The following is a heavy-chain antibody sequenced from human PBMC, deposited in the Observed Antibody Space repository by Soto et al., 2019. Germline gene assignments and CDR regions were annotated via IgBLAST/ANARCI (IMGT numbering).Heavy chain of an antibody. Sequence: ASAKVSCKDSGYNFVAYYMHWVRQAPGQGLEWMGWINPSSGATNFAERFQGRVTMTSDTSISTFYMEIKRLNSDDTAVYFCAKDREYGDYGYKFDYWGQ. CDR3: AKDREYGDYGYKFDY. J-gene: IGHJ4*02. CDR1: GYNFVAYY. V-gene: IGHV1-2*02. D-gene: IGHD2-21*02. CDR2: INPSSGAT.